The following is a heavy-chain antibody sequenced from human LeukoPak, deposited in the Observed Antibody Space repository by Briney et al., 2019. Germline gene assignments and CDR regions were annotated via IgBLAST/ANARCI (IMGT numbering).Heavy chain of an antibody. D-gene: IGHD6-13*01. CDR2: IYYSGST. Sequence: SETLSLTCTVSGGSISSSSYYWGWIRQPPGKGLEWIGSIYYSGSTYYNPSLKSRVTISVDTSKNQFSLKLSSVTAADTAVYYCARQRSSPGYSSSWYGGVGYYYYYGMDVWGQGTTVTVSS. CDR1: GGSISSSSYY. CDR3: ARQRSSPGYSSSWYGGVGYYYYYGMDV. V-gene: IGHV4-39*01. J-gene: IGHJ6*02.